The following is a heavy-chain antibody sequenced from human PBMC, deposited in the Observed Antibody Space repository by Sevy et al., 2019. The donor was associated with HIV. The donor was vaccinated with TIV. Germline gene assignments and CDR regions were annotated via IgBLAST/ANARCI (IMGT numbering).Heavy chain of an antibody. CDR1: GDPISSYF. D-gene: IGHD2-15*01. CDR2: IYYSGSS. V-gene: IGHV4-59*01. J-gene: IGHJ4*02. CDR3: ARDSAVVPRALVS. Sequence: SETLSLTCNVSGDPISSYFWSWFRQPPGKGLDWIGYIYYSGSSEYNPSLRSRVTISIDTSKNYLSMKLTSVTAADTAVYYCARDSAVVPRALVSWGQGTLVTVSS.